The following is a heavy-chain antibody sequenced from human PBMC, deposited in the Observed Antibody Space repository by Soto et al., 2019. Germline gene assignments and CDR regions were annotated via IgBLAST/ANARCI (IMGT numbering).Heavy chain of an antibody. V-gene: IGHV4-30-4*01. CDR1: GNSISSADYS. CDR2: IFYSGTT. CDR3: ARDLWVEPELYYYGMDV. Sequence: SETVSLTCTVSGNSISSADYSWSWIRQTPGKGLEWIGHIFYSGTTYYTPTLKSRLTISVDTSKNHFSLRLTSVTAADTAVYYCARDLWVEPELYYYGMDVWGQGTTVTVSS. D-gene: IGHD1-1*01. J-gene: IGHJ6*02.